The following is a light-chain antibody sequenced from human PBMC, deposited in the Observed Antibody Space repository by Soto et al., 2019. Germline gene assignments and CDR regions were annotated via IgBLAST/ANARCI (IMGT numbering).Light chain of an antibody. CDR2: NAF. CDR3: HQYAYAPLT. J-gene: IGKJ4*01. V-gene: IGKV3-20*01. CDR1: QSVGRNY. Sequence: EIVLTQSPGSLSLSPGESATLSCRASQSVGRNYLGWFQHKPGQAPRLLIYNAFTRATGVSDRFSGSGSGTDFTLTVSRLEPEDFGVYYCHQYAYAPLTLGGGTKVDI.